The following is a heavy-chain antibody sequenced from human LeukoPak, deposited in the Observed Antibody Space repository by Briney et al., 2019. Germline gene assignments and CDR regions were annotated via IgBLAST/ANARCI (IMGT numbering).Heavy chain of an antibody. CDR2: INWNGETT. CDR1: GFTFDDHG. CDR3: AREGGANWDPFDY. V-gene: IGHV3-20*04. D-gene: IGHD7-27*01. Sequence: GTSLRLSCAASGFTFDDHGMGWVRQVPGKALEWVSGINWNGETTAYADSVKGRFSISRDSARNSLLLQMNSLRVEDTALYYCAREGGANWDPFDYWGQGTLVTVSS. J-gene: IGHJ4*02.